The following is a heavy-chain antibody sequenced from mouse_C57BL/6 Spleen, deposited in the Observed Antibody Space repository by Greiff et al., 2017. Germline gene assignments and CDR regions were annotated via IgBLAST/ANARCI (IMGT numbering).Heavy chain of an antibody. CDR1: GYTFTDYY. CDR3: ARSFYY. V-gene: IGHV1-26*01. CDR2: INPNNGGT. Sequence: EVQLHQSGPELVKPGASVKISCKASGYTFTDYYMNWVKQSHGKSLEWIGDINPNNGGTSYNQKFKGKATLTVDKSSSTAYMELRSLTSEDSAVYYCARSFYYWGQGTTLTVSS. J-gene: IGHJ2*01.